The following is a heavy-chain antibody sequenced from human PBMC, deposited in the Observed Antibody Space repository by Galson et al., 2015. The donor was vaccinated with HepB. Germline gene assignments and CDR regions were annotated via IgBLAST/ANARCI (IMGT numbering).Heavy chain of an antibody. Sequence: SLRLSCAASGFTVSSNYMSWVRQAPGKGLEWVSVIYSGGTTYYADSVKGRFTISRDNSKNTLYLQMNSLRADDTAVYYCAREYSRGWSYYYYAMDVWGQGTTVTVSS. CDR1: GFTVSSNY. D-gene: IGHD6-19*01. CDR2: IYSGGTT. J-gene: IGHJ6*02. V-gene: IGHV3-66*01. CDR3: AREYSRGWSYYYYAMDV.